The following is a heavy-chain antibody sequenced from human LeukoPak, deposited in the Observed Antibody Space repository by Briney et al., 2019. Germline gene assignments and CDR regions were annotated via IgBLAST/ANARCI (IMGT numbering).Heavy chain of an antibody. Sequence: GGSLRLSCAASGFTFSHYSMNWVRQAPGKGLDWVAFIQYDGNNKYYSDSVKGRFTISRDNSKNTLYLQMNSLRAEDTAVYYCARYYYDILTGYYIFDYWGQGTLVTVSS. CDR2: IQYDGNNK. CDR1: GFTFSHYS. V-gene: IGHV3-30*02. J-gene: IGHJ4*02. CDR3: ARYYYDILTGYYIFDY. D-gene: IGHD3-9*01.